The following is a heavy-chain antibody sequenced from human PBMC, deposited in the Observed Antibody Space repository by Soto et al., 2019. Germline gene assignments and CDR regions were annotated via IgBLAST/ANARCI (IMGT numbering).Heavy chain of an antibody. Sequence: QVRLVQSGPEVKKPGASVKVSCKASGNTFASHGFSWVRQAPGQGLEWMGWISGFNGQTNYALKFQGRVTLTTDTSTITAYMELRSLRSDDTAVYFCARVDPRGVAVVRDYWGQGTLVSVSS. CDR1: GNTFASHG. CDR3: ARVDPRGVAVVRDY. CDR2: ISGFNGQT. D-gene: IGHD3-10*01. V-gene: IGHV1-18*01. J-gene: IGHJ4*02.